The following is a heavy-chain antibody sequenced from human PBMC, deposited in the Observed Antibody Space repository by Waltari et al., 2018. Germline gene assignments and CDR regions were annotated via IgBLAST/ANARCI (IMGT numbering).Heavy chain of an antibody. CDR1: GFNFGNYW. V-gene: IGHV3-7*01. J-gene: IGHJ4*02. CDR3: ATVRY. CDR2: IEGDGSEI. Sequence: EVQVVESGGDLVRPGGSLRLSCVASGFNFGNYWMNWVRQIPGKGVELVAKIEGDGSEILYADSVKGRFTISRDNARNTLYVEMNNLRVEDTAVYFCATVRYWGQGTLVTVSS.